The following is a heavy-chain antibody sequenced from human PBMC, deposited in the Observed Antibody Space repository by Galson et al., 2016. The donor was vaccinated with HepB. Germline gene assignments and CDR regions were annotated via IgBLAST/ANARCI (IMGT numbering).Heavy chain of an antibody. CDR2: ISFDGRGA. CDR3: AKEVDTCWYTLDV. D-gene: IGHD6-13*01. J-gene: IGHJ6*02. CDR1: GFTFSHYY. Sequence: SLRLSCAASGFTFSHYYMHWVRQAPGKGLEWVAQISFDGRGANYADSAMGRFTISRDNSKNTLYLEMNSLRTEDTAVYHCAKEVDTCWYTLDVWGQGTTVTVSS. V-gene: IGHV3-30*18.